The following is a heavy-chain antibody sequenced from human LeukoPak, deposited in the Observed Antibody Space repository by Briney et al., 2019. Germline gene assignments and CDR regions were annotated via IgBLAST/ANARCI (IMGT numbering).Heavy chain of an antibody. J-gene: IGHJ6*03. CDR3: ARAPDYGDYVRVEYYYMDV. Sequence: SETLSLTCTVSGGSFSGYYWSWIRQPPGKGLEWIGEINHSGSTNYNPSLKSRVTISVDTSKNQFSLKLSSVTAADTAVYYCARAPDYGDYVRVEYYYMDVWGKGTTVTVSS. V-gene: IGHV4-34*01. D-gene: IGHD4-17*01. CDR1: GGSFSGYY. CDR2: INHSGST.